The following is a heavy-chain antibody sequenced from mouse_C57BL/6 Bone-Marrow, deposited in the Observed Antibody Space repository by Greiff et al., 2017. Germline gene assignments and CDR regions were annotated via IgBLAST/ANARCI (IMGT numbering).Heavy chain of an antibody. J-gene: IGHJ1*03. V-gene: IGHV2-9-1*01. CDR3: ARNPIYYYGSSFYWYFDV. Sequence: QVQLKQSGPGLVAPSQSLSITCTVSGFSLTSYAISWVRQPPGKGLEWLGVIWTGGGTNYNSALKSRLSISKDKSKSQVFLKMNSLQTDDTARYYCARNPIYYYGSSFYWYFDVWGTGTTVTVSS. D-gene: IGHD1-1*01. CDR1: GFSLTSYA. CDR2: IWTGGGT.